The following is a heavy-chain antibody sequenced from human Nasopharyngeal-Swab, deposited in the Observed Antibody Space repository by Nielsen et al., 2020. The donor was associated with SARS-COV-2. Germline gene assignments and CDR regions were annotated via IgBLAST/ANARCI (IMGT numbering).Heavy chain of an antibody. CDR1: GYTFTGYY. Sequence: ASVKVSCKASGYTFTGYYMHWVRQAPGQGLEWMGRINPNSGGTIYAQKFQGRVTMTEDTSTDTAYMELSSLRSEDTAVYYCATVYSAVYSSGWYFYWGQGTLVTVSS. CDR3: ATVYSAVYSSGWYFY. V-gene: IGHV1-2*06. D-gene: IGHD6-19*01. J-gene: IGHJ4*02. CDR2: INPNSGGT.